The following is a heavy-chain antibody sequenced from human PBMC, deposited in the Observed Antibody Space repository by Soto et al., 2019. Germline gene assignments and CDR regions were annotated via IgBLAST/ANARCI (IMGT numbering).Heavy chain of an antibody. D-gene: IGHD2-21*02. J-gene: IGHJ6*02. Sequence: QVQLVQSGDEVRKPGSSVKVSCKASGYIFVNYGIAWVRQAPGQGLEWMGWISPYSGNTHYASKVQGRLTMTTDTXSSRTYMHLASLTSDHTAVYYCAMVETYVTPPPQDVWGQGTTVTVSS. CDR1: GYIFVNYG. CDR2: ISPYSGNT. V-gene: IGHV1-18*01. CDR3: AMVETYVTPPPQDV.